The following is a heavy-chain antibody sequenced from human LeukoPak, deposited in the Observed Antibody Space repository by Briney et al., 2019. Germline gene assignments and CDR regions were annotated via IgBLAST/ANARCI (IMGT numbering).Heavy chain of an antibody. CDR1: GGSISSGDYY. J-gene: IGHJ5*02. D-gene: IGHD2-2*01. V-gene: IGHV4-30-4*01. CDR3: ARDSSTSVNWFDP. Sequence: HPSETLSLTCTVSGGSISSGDYYWSWIRQPPGKGLEWIGYIYYSGSTYYNPSLKSRVTISVDTSKNQFSLKLSPVTAADTAVYNCARDSSTSVNWFDPWGQGTLVTVSS. CDR2: IYYSGST.